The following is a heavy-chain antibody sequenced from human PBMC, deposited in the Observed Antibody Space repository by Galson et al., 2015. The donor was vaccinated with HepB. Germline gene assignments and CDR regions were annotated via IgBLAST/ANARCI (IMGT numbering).Heavy chain of an antibody. Sequence: SLRLSCAASRFTFSSYAMHWVRQAPGKGLEWVAVISYDGSNKYYADSVKGRLTISRDNSKNTLYLQMNSLRAEDTAVYYCARDEVGGGDLDYWGQGTLVTVSS. J-gene: IGHJ4*02. V-gene: IGHV3-30-3*01. D-gene: IGHD3-16*01. CDR3: ARDEVGGGDLDY. CDR1: RFTFSSYA. CDR2: ISYDGSNK.